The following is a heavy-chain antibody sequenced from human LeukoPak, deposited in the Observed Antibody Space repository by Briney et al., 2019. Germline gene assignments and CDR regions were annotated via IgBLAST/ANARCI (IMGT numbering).Heavy chain of an antibody. V-gene: IGHV1-18*01. CDR2: ISAHNGNT. J-gene: IGHJ5*02. CDR1: GYTFTSYG. CDR3: ARDLGSSATSTNWFDP. D-gene: IGHD6-6*01. Sequence: ASVKVSCKASGYTFTSYGISWVRQAPGQGLEWMGWISAHNGNTNYAQKLQGRVTMTTDTSTGTAYMELRSLRSDDTAVYYCARDLGSSATSTNWFDPWGQGTLVTVSS.